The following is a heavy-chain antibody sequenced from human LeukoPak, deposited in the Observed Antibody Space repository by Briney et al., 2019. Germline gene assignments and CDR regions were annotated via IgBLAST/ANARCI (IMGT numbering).Heavy chain of an antibody. CDR1: GFTFSSYD. J-gene: IGHJ4*02. D-gene: IGHD6-19*01. V-gene: IGHV3-13*01. CDR3: ARGSDRSKIGSGWYELFDY. CDR2: IGTAGDT. Sequence: GGSLRLSCAASGFTFSSYDMHWVRHATGKGLEWVSAIGTAGDTYYPGSVKGRFTISRENAKNSLYLQMNSLRAGDTAVYYCARGSDRSKIGSGWYELFDYWGQGTLVTVSS.